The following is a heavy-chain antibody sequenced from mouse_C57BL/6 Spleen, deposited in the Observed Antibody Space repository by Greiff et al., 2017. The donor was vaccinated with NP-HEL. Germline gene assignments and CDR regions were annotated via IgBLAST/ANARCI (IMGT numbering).Heavy chain of an antibody. D-gene: IGHD4-1*01. V-gene: IGHV1-55*01. J-gene: IGHJ3*01. CDR3: ARNWDEAAY. CDR2: IYPGSGST. Sequence: QVHVKQPGAELVKPGASVKMSCKASGYTFTSYWITWVKQRPGQGLEWIGDIYPGSGSTNYNEKFKSKATLTVDTSSSTAYMQLSSLTSEDSAVYYCARNWDEAAYWGQGTLVTVSA. CDR1: GYTFTSYW.